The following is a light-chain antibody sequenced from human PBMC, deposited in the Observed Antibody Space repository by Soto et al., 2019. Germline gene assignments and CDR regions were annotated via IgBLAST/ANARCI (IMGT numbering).Light chain of an antibody. CDR1: QSISSW. CDR2: DAS. J-gene: IGKJ1*01. CDR3: QQYNTYWT. Sequence: DIQMTQSPSTLSASLGDRVTITCRASQSISSWLAWYQQKPGKAPKLLIYDASSLESGVPSRFSGSGSATEFTLTLSSLKPDDFATYYCQQYNTYWTFGQGTKVDIK. V-gene: IGKV1-5*01.